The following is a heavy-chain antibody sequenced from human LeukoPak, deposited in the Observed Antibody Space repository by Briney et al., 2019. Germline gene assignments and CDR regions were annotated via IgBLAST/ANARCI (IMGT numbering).Heavy chain of an antibody. CDR1: GGSISSSSYY. CDR3: ARGRPDYYDSSGYGSDALDI. D-gene: IGHD3-22*01. CDR2: IYYSGNT. J-gene: IGHJ3*02. Sequence: SETLSLTCTVSGGSISSSSYYWGWIRQPPGKGLEWIGSIYYSGNTYYNPSLKSRVTISVDRSKNQFSLKLSSVTAADTAVYYCARGRPDYYDSSGYGSDALDIWGQGTMVTVSS. V-gene: IGHV4-39*07.